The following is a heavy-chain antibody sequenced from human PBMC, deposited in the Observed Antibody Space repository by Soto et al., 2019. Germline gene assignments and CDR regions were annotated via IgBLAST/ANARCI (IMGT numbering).Heavy chain of an antibody. V-gene: IGHV4-59*01. CDR3: ARARVGTTFYAFDM. CDR2: IYYSGST. J-gene: IGHJ3*02. CDR1: GGSISSYY. Sequence: AETLSLTCTVSGGSISSYYWSWIRQPPGKGLEWIGYIYYSGSTNYNPSLKSRVTISVDTSKNQFSLKLSSVTAAATAVYYCARARVGTTFYAFDMWGQGTMVTVS. D-gene: IGHD1-26*01.